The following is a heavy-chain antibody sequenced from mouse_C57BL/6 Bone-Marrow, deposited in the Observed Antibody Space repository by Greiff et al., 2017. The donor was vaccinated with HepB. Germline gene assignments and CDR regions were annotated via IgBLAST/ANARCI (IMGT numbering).Heavy chain of an antibody. CDR1: GFTFSDYY. V-gene: IGHV5-16*01. CDR3: AIYPAMDY. J-gene: IGHJ4*01. CDR2: INYDGSST. Sequence: EVQVVESEGGLVQPGSSMKLSCTASGFTFSDYYMAWVRQVPEKGLEWVANINYDGSSTYYLDSLKSRFIISRDNAKNILYLQMSSLKSEDTATYYCAIYPAMDYWGQGTSVTVSS. D-gene: IGHD2-1*01.